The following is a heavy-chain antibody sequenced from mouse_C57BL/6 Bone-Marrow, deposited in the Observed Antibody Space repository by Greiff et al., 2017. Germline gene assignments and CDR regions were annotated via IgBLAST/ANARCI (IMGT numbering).Heavy chain of an antibody. V-gene: IGHV1-64*01. Sequence: QVQLKQPGAELVKPGASVKLSCKASGYTFTNYWMHWVKQRPGQGLGWIGMMHPNGGSPDYNEKFKSEATLSVDKSSRTAYMELSSLTSDDSAVYYCAKSCDYDDYTMNYWDQGTSVTVSS. CDR1: GYTFTNYW. D-gene: IGHD2-4*01. J-gene: IGHJ4*01. CDR2: MHPNGGSP. CDR3: AKSCDYDDYTMNY.